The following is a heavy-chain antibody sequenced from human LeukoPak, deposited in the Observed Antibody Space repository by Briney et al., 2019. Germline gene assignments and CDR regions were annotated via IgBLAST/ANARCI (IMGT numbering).Heavy chain of an antibody. CDR2: MYYSGST. V-gene: IGHV4-39*01. CDR1: GGSISSSSYY. CDR3: ARRITGTTSDSFDS. J-gene: IGHJ4*02. Sequence: SETLSLTCSVSGGSISSSSYYWGWIRQPPGKGLEWIGSMYYSGSTYYNPSLKSRVIISVDTSKNQFSLKLSSVTAADTAVYYCARRITGTTSDSFDSWGKGTLVTVSS. D-gene: IGHD1-20*01.